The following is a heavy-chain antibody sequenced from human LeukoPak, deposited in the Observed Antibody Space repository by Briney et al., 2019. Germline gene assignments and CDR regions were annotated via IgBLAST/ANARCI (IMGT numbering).Heavy chain of an antibody. CDR3: ARAVLYYGSAIFFD. Sequence: GGSLRLSCAASGFTFSSYWMSWVRQAPGKGLEWVANIKQDGSEKYYVDSVRGRFTISRDNAKNSLYLQMNSLRAEDTAVNFCARAVLYYGSAIFFDWGQGTLVTVSS. CDR2: IKQDGSEK. J-gene: IGHJ4*02. D-gene: IGHD3-10*01. V-gene: IGHV3-7*01. CDR1: GFTFSSYW.